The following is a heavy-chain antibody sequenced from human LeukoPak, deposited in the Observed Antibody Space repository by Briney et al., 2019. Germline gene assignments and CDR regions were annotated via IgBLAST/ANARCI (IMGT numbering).Heavy chain of an antibody. CDR2: IYYSGST. J-gene: IGHJ6*02. CDR3: ARAYDTAMVPIYYYYYGMDV. V-gene: IGHV4-59*01. CDR1: GGSISSYY. Sequence: SETLSLTCAVYGGSISSYYWSWIRQPPGKGLEWIGYIYYSGSTNYNPSLKSRVTISVDTSKNQFSLKLSSVTAADTAVYYCARAYDTAMVPIYYYYYGMDVWGQGTTVTVSS. D-gene: IGHD5-18*01.